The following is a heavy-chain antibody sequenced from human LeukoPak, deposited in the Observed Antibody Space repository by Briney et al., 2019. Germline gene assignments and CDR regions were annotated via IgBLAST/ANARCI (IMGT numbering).Heavy chain of an antibody. J-gene: IGHJ5*02. CDR2: INAGNGNT. D-gene: IGHD2-15*01. V-gene: IGHV1-3*01. Sequence: ASVKVSCKASGYTFTDYALHWVRQVPGQRLEWMGWINAGNGNTKYSQNFQGRVTITRDTSAGTAYMELSSPRSEDTAVYYCARRLGYCSGGSCGTGGWFDPWGQGTLVTVSS. CDR3: ARRLGYCSGGSCGTGGWFDP. CDR1: GYTFTDYA.